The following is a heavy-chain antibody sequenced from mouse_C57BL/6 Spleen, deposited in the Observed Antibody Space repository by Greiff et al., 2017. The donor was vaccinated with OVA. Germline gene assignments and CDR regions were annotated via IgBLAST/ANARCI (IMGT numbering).Heavy chain of an antibody. CDR2: IYPGDGDT. D-gene: IGHD2-13*01. V-gene: IGHV1-80*01. CDR3: ARGDYWFAY. CDR1: GYAFSSYW. Sequence: VQLQQSGAELVKPGASVKISCKASGYAFSSYWMNWVKQRTGKGLEWIGQIYPGDGDTNYNGKFKGKATLTADKSSSTAYMQLSSLTSEDSAVYFCARGDYWFAYWGQGTLVTVSA. J-gene: IGHJ3*01.